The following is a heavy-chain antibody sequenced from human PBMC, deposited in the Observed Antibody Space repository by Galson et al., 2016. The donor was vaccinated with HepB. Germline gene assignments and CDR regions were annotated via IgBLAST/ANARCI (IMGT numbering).Heavy chain of an antibody. J-gene: IGHJ3*02. V-gene: IGHV3-21*01. Sequence: SLRLSCAASGFTFSSHAMNWVRQAPRKELEWVSYISSRSSYIYYADAVKGRFIIFRDNAKKSLYRQMNSLRDEDTAVYYCARDAWSGYYARDAVDIWGKGEMVTVSS. CDR1: GFTFSSHA. CDR3: ARDAWSGYYARDAVDI. CDR2: ISSRSSYI. D-gene: IGHD3-3*01.